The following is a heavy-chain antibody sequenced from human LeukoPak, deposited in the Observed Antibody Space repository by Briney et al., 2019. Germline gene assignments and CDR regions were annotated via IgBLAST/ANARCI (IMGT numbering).Heavy chain of an antibody. CDR3: ASGSYGYEGAFDI. D-gene: IGHD5-12*01. V-gene: IGHV3-11*01. Sequence: PSQTLSLTCTVSGGSISSGGYYWSWIRQPPGKGLEWVSYISSSGGTIYYADSVKGRFTISRDNAKNSLYLQMNSLRAEDTAVYYCASGSYGYEGAFDIWGQGTMVTVSS. J-gene: IGHJ3*02. CDR2: ISSSGGTI. CDR1: GGSISSGGYY.